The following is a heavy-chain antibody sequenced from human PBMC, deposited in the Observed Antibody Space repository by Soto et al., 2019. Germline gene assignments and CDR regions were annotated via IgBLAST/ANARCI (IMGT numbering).Heavy chain of an antibody. D-gene: IGHD3-22*01. Sequence: GGSLRLSCAASGFTFSSYGMHWVRQAPGKGLEWVAVIWYDGSNKYYADSVKGRFTISRDNSKNTLYLQMNSLRAEGTAVYYCARVGANYYDSSGYYFDYWGQGTLVTVSS. CDR3: ARVGANYYDSSGYYFDY. J-gene: IGHJ4*02. V-gene: IGHV3-33*01. CDR1: GFTFSSYG. CDR2: IWYDGSNK.